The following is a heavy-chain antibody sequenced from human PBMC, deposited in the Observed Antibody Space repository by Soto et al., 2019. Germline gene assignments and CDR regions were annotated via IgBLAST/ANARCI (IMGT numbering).Heavy chain of an antibody. CDR1: GFTFSSYA. CDR2: ICGSGGST. D-gene: IGHD6-6*01. CDR3: AKDRIAANDAFDI. J-gene: IGHJ3*02. V-gene: IGHV3-23*01. Sequence: EVQLLESGGGLVQPGGSLRLSCAASGFTFSSYAMSWVRQAPGKGLEWVSAICGSGGSTYYADSVKGRFTISRDNSKNTLYLQMNSLRAEDTAVYYCAKDRIAANDAFDIWGQGTMVTVSS.